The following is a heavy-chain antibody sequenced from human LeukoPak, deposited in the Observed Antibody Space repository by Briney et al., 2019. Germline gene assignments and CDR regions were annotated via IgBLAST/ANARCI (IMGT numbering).Heavy chain of an antibody. J-gene: IGHJ4*02. D-gene: IGHD3-10*01. CDR3: AKDADYYGSGSYFDY. CDR1: GFTFSSYA. CDR2: ISGSGGST. Sequence: PGGSLRLSCAASGFTFSSYAMSWVRQAPGKGLGWVSAISGSGGSTYYADSVKGRFTISRDNSKNTQYLQMNSLRAEDTAVYYCAKDADYYGSGSYFDYWGQGTLVTVSS. V-gene: IGHV3-23*01.